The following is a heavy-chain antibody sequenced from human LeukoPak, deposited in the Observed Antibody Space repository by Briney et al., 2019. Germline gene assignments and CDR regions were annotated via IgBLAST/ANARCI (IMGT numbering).Heavy chain of an antibody. Sequence: PGGPLRLSCAASGSTLSNSAMSWLRQAPGKRQESVSTLSGSGITTYYAHTVKGRFTIYRDNYKNTLYLQMNSLRAEDTAVYYCAKGIYSSGWSYFDYWGHGTRVTVSS. D-gene: IGHD6-19*01. CDR1: GSTLSNSA. CDR3: AKGIYSSGWSYFDY. J-gene: IGHJ4*01. CDR2: LSGSGITT. V-gene: IGHV3-23*01.